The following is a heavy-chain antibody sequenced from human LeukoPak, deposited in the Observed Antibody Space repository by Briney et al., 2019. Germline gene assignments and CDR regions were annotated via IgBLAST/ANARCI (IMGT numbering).Heavy chain of an antibody. CDR3: ARDIVVVPAALTYSYSWFDP. D-gene: IGHD2-2*01. CDR1: GGSVSSYY. J-gene: IGHJ5*02. CDR2: IYYGGSS. V-gene: IGHV4-4*08. Sequence: SGTLSLTCTVSGGSVSSYYWSWIRQPLGKGLEWIGYIYYGGSSNYNPSLKSRVTISVDTSKNQFSLKLSSVTAADTAVYYCARDIVVVPAALTYSYSWFDPWGQGTLVTVSS.